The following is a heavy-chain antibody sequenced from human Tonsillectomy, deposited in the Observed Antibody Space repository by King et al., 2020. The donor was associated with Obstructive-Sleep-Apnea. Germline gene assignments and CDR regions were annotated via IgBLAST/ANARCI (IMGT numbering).Heavy chain of an antibody. Sequence: QLVQSGAEVKKPGASVKVSCKASGYTFTSYYMHWVRQAPGQGLEWMGIINPSGGSTSYAQKFQGRVTMTRDTSTSTVSMELSSLRSEDTAVYYCARTYYDILTGYCPPDYWGQGTLVTVSS. D-gene: IGHD3-9*01. V-gene: IGHV1-46*01. CDR1: GYTFTSYY. J-gene: IGHJ4*02. CDR3: ARTYYDILTGYCPPDY. CDR2: INPSGGST.